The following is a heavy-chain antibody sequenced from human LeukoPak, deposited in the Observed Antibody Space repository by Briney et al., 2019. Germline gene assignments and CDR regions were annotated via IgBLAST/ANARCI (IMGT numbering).Heavy chain of an antibody. Sequence: GGSLRLSCAASGFTFDDYGMSWVRQAPGKGLEWVSGINWNGGSTGYADSVKGRFTISRDNAKNSLYLQMNSLRAEDTALYYCARRPSYSSSWYEGGLDYWGQGTLVTVSS. D-gene: IGHD6-13*01. CDR3: ARRPSYSSSWYEGGLDY. CDR1: GFTFDDYG. J-gene: IGHJ4*02. V-gene: IGHV3-20*04. CDR2: INWNGGST.